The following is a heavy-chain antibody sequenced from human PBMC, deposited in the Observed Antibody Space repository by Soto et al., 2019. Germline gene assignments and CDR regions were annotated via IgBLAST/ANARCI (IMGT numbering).Heavy chain of an antibody. CDR3: AREGQLVPYYYYGMDV. CDR2: IIPIFGTA. CDR1: GGTFSSYA. D-gene: IGHD6-6*01. V-gene: IGHV1-69*06. Sequence: ASVKVSCKASGGTFSSYAISWVRQAPGQGLEWMGGIIPIFGTANYAQKFQGRVTITADKSTSTAYMELSSLRSEDTAVYYCAREGQLVPYYYYGMDVWGQGTTVTVSS. J-gene: IGHJ6*02.